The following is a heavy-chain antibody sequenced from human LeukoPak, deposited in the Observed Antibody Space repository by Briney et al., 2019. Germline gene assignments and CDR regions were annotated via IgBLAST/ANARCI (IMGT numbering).Heavy chain of an antibody. V-gene: IGHV3-23*01. J-gene: IGHJ4*02. D-gene: IGHD6-19*01. CDR3: AKEWTSAWSEGYVDY. Sequence: GGSLRLSCAASGFTFSSYAMDWVRQAPGVGLEWVSGISASSDSTYYADSVKGRFTISRDNSNSALYLQMNSLRAEDTAVYYCAKEWTSAWSEGYVDYWGQGTLVTVSS. CDR1: GFTFSSYA. CDR2: ISASSDST.